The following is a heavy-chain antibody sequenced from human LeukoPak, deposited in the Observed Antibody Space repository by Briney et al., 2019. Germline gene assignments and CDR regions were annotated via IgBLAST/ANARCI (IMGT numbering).Heavy chain of an antibody. Sequence: GGSLRLSCAASGFTFSSYWMSWVRQAPGNGLEWVANIKQDGSEKYYVDSVKGRFTISRDNAKNSLYLQMNSLRAEDTAVYYCARKDTAMVTVDYGMDVWGQGTTVTVSS. V-gene: IGHV3-7*01. J-gene: IGHJ6*02. CDR1: GFTFSSYW. D-gene: IGHD5-18*01. CDR3: ARKDTAMVTVDYGMDV. CDR2: IKQDGSEK.